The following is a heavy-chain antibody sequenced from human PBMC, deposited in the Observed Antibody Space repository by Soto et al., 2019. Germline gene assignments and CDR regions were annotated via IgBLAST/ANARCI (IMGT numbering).Heavy chain of an antibody. CDR2: MSFDGSHK. J-gene: IGHJ6*02. CDR1: GFNFKAYG. V-gene: IGHV3-30*18. Sequence: GGSLRLSCAASGFNFKAYGMHWVRQAPGKGLEWVTVMSFDGSHKYYADSVKGRFTISRDNSENTLYLQMNSLRPEDTAVYYCAKGSSLVYYYYYGMDVWGQGTTVTVSS. D-gene: IGHD6-6*01. CDR3: AKGSSLVYYYYYGMDV.